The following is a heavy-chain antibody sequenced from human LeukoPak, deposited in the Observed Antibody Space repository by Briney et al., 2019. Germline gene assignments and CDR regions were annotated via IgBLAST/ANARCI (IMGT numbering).Heavy chain of an antibody. Sequence: GGSLRLSCAASGFTFSSYDMHWVRQATGKGLEWVSAICTAGDTYYPGSVKGRFTISRENAKNSLYLQMNSLRAEDTAVYYCARALPKKYYYDSSGYSVTGFDYWGQGTLVTVSS. CDR1: GFTFSSYD. D-gene: IGHD3-22*01. CDR2: ICTAGDT. J-gene: IGHJ4*02. CDR3: ARALPKKYYYDSSGYSVTGFDY. V-gene: IGHV3-13*01.